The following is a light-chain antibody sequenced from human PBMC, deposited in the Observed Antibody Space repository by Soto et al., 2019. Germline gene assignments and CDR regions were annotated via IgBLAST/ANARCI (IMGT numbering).Light chain of an antibody. CDR1: QSVTSSY. V-gene: IGKV3-20*01. CDR2: GAF. J-gene: IGKJ1*01. CDR3: QQYGSSSPT. Sequence: EIVLTQSPGTLSLSPGERATLSCRASQSVTSSYLAWYQQKPGQAPRLLIYGAFNRATGIPDRFSGSGSGTDFTLPIRRLEPEDFAVYYCQQYGSSSPTFGQGTKVEIK.